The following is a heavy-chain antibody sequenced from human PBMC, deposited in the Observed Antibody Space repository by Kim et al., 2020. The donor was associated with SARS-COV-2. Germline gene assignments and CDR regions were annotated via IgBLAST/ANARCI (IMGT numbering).Heavy chain of an antibody. J-gene: IGHJ4*02. CDR3: AKEWRMTSLTSGEDYFDC. CDR2: IRGSGGST. Sequence: GGSLRLSCAVSGFTFSNYAMNWVRQAPGKGLEWVSAIRGSGGSTYYADSVKGRFTISRDNSKNTLYLQMNSLRAEDTAVYYCAKEWRMTSLTSGEDYFDCWGQGALVSVSS. D-gene: IGHD5-12*01. V-gene: IGHV3-23*01. CDR1: GFTFSNYA.